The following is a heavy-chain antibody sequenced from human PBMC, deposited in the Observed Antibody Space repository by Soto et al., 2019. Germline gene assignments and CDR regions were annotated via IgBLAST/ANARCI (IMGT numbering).Heavy chain of an antibody. J-gene: IGHJ4*02. CDR2: VYYSGST. CDR1: GGSVSSSSYY. V-gene: IGHV4-39*01. Sequence: SETLSLTCTVSGGSVSSSSYYWGWVRQPPGKGLEWIGSVYYSGSTYYNPSLESRVAISVDKSKNQFSLKLMSLSAADTAVYYCGRLEGLATISYYFDYWGRGALVTVSS. D-gene: IGHD3-9*01. CDR3: GRLEGLATISYYFDY.